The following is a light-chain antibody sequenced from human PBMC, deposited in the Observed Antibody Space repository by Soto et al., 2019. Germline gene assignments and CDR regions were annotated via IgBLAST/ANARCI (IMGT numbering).Light chain of an antibody. CDR2: GAS. Sequence: EIVMTQSPATLSVSPGERATLSCRASQSVSSNLAWYQQKPGQAPRLLIYGASTRATGIPARFSGSGSGTEFTITISRLKSEEFAVYYVQQDSNGPWTFGQVTKVEIK. CDR1: QSVSSN. CDR3: QQDSNGPWT. V-gene: IGKV3-15*01. J-gene: IGKJ1*01.